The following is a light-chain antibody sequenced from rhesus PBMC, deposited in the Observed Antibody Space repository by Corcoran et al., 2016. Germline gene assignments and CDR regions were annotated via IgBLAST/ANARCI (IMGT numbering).Light chain of an antibody. CDR3: QPRNSHPLT. Sequence: DIQMTQSPSSLSASVGDRVTITGRASQTISRYLAWYQQRPGKVPNLLIYAASTLQSGVPSRFSCSGSGTAFTLTISSLQPEDFATYCGQPRNSHPLTFGGGTKVELK. CDR1: QTISRY. CDR2: AAS. V-gene: IGKV1-44*03. J-gene: IGKJ4*01.